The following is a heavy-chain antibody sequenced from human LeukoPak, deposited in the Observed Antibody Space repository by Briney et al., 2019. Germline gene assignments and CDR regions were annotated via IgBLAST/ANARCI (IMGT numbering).Heavy chain of an antibody. CDR1: GGTFSSYA. CDR2: IIPIFGTA. Sequence: SVKVSCKASGGTFSSYAISWVRQAPGQGLEWMGGIIPIFGTANYAQKFQGRVTITTDESTSTAYMELSSLRSEVTAVYYCARARRDGYNLRLDYWGQGTLVTVSS. V-gene: IGHV1-69*05. D-gene: IGHD5-24*01. J-gene: IGHJ4*02. CDR3: ARARRDGYNLRLDY.